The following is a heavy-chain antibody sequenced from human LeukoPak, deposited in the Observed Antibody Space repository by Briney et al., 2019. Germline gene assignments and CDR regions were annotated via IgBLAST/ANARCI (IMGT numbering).Heavy chain of an antibody. CDR3: ARDWNPYDFWSGFAREMDV. J-gene: IGHJ6*02. V-gene: IGHV3-21*01. CDR2: ISSSSSYI. D-gene: IGHD3-3*01. CDR1: GFTFSSYS. Sequence: GGSLRLSCAASGFTFSSYSKNWVRQAPGKGLEWVSSISSSSSYIYYADSVKGRFTISRDNAKNSLYLQMNSLRAEDTAVYYCARDWNPYDFWSGFAREMDVWGQGTTVTVSS.